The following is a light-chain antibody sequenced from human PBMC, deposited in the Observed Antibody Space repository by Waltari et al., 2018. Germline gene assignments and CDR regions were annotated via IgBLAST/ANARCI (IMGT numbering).Light chain of an antibody. CDR3: QQYYFIPYT. J-gene: IGKJ2*01. V-gene: IGKV3-11*01. CDR1: QSVTRY. CDR2: DAS. Sequence: EIVLTQSPATLSLSPGERATLSCRASQSVTRYLGWYQLKPGQAPRLLIYDASDRAPGIPTRFSGGGSETDFTLTISSLQAEDVAVYYCQQYYFIPYTFGQGTKLEIK.